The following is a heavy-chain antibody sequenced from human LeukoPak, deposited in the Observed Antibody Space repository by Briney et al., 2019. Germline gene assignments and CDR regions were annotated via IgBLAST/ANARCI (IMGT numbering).Heavy chain of an antibody. D-gene: IGHD3-10*01. CDR2: ISWNSGSI. CDR1: GFTFDDYA. CDR3: AREVLMGPRYFDY. Sequence: PGGSLRLSCAASGFTFDDYAMPWVRQAPGKGLEWVSGISWNSGSIGYADSVKGRFTISRDNAKNSLYLQMNSLRAEDTAVYYCAREVLMGPRYFDYWGQGTLVTVSS. J-gene: IGHJ4*02. V-gene: IGHV3-9*01.